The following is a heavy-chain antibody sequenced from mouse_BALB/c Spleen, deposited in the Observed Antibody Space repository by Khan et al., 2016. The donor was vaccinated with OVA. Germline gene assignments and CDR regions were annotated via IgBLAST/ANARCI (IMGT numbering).Heavy chain of an antibody. CDR3: ARDYGRSFWFAY. J-gene: IGHJ3*01. CDR1: GYSFTNYI. Sequence: EVELVESGPELVKPGASVKMSCKASGYSFTNYIIHWVKQKPGQGLEWIGYINPYNDGAKYNEKFKGKATLTSDKSSSSAYMELSGLTSEDSAVYYCARDYGRSFWFAYWGQGTLVTVSA. V-gene: IGHV1S136*01. CDR2: INPYNDGA. D-gene: IGHD1-1*01.